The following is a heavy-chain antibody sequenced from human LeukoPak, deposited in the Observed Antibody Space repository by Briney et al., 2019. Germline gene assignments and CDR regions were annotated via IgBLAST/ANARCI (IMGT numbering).Heavy chain of an antibody. CDR2: FIVRDGNT. CDR3: AKWALLWFGELLFFDY. V-gene: IGHV3-23*01. D-gene: IGHD3-10*01. Sequence: PGGSLRLSCAASGFTFSSYAMSWVRQAPGKGLEWVSAFIVRDGNTYYADSVKGRFTISRDNSKNTLYLHMNSLRAEDTAVYYCAKWALLWFGELLFFDYWGQGTLVTVSS. J-gene: IGHJ4*02. CDR1: GFTFSSYA.